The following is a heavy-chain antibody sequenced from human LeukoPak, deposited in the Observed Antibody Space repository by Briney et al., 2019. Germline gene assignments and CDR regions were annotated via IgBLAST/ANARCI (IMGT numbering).Heavy chain of an antibody. V-gene: IGHV1-8*03. CDR3: ARGNYYGSGNYPFDY. Sequence: ASVKVSCKASGYTFTSYDINWVRQATGQGLEWMGWMNPNSANTGYAQKFQGRVTITRNTSISTAYMELSSLRSEDTAVYYCARGNYYGSGNYPFDYWGQGTLVTVSS. D-gene: IGHD3-10*01. CDR2: MNPNSANT. CDR1: GYTFTSYD. J-gene: IGHJ4*02.